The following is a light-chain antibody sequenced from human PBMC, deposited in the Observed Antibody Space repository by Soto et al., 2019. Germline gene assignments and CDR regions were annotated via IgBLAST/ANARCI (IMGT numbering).Light chain of an antibody. J-gene: IGKJ1*01. Sequence: DIQMTQSPSTLSASVGDRVTITCRASQSISSWLAWYQQKPGKAPKLLIYKASSLESGVPSRFSGSGSGTEFTLTISSLQRDDFETYYCQQYNSYSWTFGQGTKVEIK. V-gene: IGKV1-5*03. CDR3: QQYNSYSWT. CDR1: QSISSW. CDR2: KAS.